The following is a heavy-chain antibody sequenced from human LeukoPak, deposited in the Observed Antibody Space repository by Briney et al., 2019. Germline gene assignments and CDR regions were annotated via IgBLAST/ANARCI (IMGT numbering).Heavy chain of an antibody. CDR2: ISWDGGST. V-gene: IGHV3-43D*03. CDR3: AKDGGAYSSGWFHYFDY. Sequence: GGSLRLSCAASGFTFDDYAMHWVRQAPGKGLEWVSLISWDGGSTYYADSVKGRFTISRDNSKNSLYLQMNSLRAEDTALYYCAKDGGAYSSGWFHYFDYWGQGTLVTVSS. J-gene: IGHJ4*02. D-gene: IGHD6-19*01. CDR1: GFTFDDYA.